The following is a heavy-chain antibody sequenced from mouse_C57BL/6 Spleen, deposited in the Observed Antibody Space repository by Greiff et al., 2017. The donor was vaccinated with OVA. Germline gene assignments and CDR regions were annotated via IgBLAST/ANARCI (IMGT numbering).Heavy chain of an antibody. CDR1: GFTIKDYY. CDR3: ATYYEYDDALGY. V-gene: IGHV14-2*01. CDR2: IDPEDGET. J-gene: IGHJ2*01. Sequence: EVKLMESGAELVKPGASVKLSCTASGFTIKDYYMHWVKQRTEQGLEWIGRIDPEDGETKYAPKFQGKATITADTSSNTAYLQLSSLTSADTAVYYCATYYEYDDALGYWGQGTTLTVSS. D-gene: IGHD2-4*01.